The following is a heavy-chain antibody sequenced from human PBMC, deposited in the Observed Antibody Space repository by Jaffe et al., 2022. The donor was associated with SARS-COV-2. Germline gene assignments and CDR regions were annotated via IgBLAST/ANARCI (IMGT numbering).Heavy chain of an antibody. CDR2: IYYSGST. V-gene: IGHV4-59*01. CDR1: GGSISSYY. J-gene: IGHJ4*02. Sequence: QVQLQESGPGLVKPSETLSLTCTVSGGSISSYYWSWIRQPPGKGLEWLGYIYYSGSTSYNPSLKSRVTMSVDTSKNQFSLKLSSVTAADTAMYYCARASIFGMVPYYFDYWGQGTLVTVSS. D-gene: IGHD3-3*01. CDR3: ARASIFGMVPYYFDY.